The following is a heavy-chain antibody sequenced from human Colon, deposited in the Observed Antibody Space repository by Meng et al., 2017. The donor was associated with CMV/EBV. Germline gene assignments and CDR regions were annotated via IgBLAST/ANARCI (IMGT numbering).Heavy chain of an antibody. CDR3: ATHLWQNYFFEY. D-gene: IGHD3-10*01. CDR2: ISGDDSST. J-gene: IGHJ4*02. Sequence: CAASGFTSTTYAVSWVRQAPGRGLEWVSSISGDDSSTYYADSVKGRFTISRDYAKNTLYLQMNSLRAEDTAVYYCATHLWQNYFFEYWGQGTLVTVSS. CDR1: GFTSTTYA. V-gene: IGHV3-23*01.